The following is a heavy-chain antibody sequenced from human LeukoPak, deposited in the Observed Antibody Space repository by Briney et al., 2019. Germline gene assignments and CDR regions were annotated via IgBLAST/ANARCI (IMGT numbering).Heavy chain of an antibody. J-gene: IGHJ4*02. D-gene: IGHD1-1*01. CDR3: VASSPQNWKAHDY. CDR2: FDPEDGET. CDR1: GYTLSEFS. Sequence: ASVKVSCKVSGYTLSEFSMHWVRQAPGKGLGWMGGFDPEDGETIYAQKFQGKASMTEDTSTDTAYMELSSLRSEDTAVYYCVASSPQNWKAHDYWGQGTLVTVSS. V-gene: IGHV1-24*01.